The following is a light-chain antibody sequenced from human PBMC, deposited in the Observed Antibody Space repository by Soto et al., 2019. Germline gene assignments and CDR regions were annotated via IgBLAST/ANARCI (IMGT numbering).Light chain of an antibody. CDR2: AAP. CDR3: QQYYSSPWT. Sequence: AIRMTQSPSSFSASTGDRVTITCRASQGISSYLAWYQQKPGKAPKLLIYAAPTLQSGVPSRFSGSGSGTDFTLTISCLQSEDFATYYCQQYYSSPWTFGQGTKVEIK. J-gene: IGKJ1*01. CDR1: QGISSY. V-gene: IGKV1-8*01.